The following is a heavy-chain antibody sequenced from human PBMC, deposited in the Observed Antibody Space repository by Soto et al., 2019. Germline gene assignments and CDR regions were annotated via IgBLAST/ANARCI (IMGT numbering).Heavy chain of an antibody. CDR2: INPNSGGT. J-gene: IGHJ5*02. CDR1: GYTFTGYY. D-gene: IGHD3-22*01. CDR3: VRYGLLDNSGLLGFDP. Sequence: ASVKVSCKASGYTFTGYYMNWVRQAPGQGLEWMGWINPNSGGTNYAQKFQGRVTMTRDTSISTAYMELSRLRSDDTAVYYCVRYGLLDNSGLLGFDPWGQGTLVTVS. V-gene: IGHV1-2*02.